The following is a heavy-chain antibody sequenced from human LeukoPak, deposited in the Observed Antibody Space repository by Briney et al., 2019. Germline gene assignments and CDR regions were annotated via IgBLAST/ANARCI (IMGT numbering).Heavy chain of an antibody. CDR3: AKRSQWLVSPPDY. J-gene: IGHJ4*02. D-gene: IGHD6-19*01. CDR2: ISGSGGST. CDR1: GFTFSSYA. V-gene: IGHV3-23*01. Sequence: PGGSLRLSCAASGFTFSSYAMSWFRQAPGKGLEWVSAISGSGGSTYYADSVKGRFTISRDNSKNTLYLQMNSLRAEDTAVYYCAKRSQWLVSPPDYWGQGTLVTVSS.